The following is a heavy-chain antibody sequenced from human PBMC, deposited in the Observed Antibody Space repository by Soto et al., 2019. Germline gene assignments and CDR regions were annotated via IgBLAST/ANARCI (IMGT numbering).Heavy chain of an antibody. CDR2: IKQDGSEK. J-gene: IGHJ3*02. CDR3: ARDPGLDYDCSGYHDVFAI. V-gene: IGHV3-7*01. Sequence: LGGSLRLSCAASGFTCSSYWMSWVRQAPGKGLEWVANIKQDGSEKYYVDSVKGRFTISRDNAKNSLYLQMNSLRAEDTAVYYCARDPGLDYDCSGYHDVFAIRGQGTMVT. CDR1: GFTCSSYW. D-gene: IGHD3-22*01.